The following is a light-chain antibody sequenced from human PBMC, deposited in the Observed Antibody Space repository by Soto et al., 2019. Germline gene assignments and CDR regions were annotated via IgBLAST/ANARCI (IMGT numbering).Light chain of an antibody. V-gene: IGKV1-5*03. J-gene: IGKJ1*01. CDR2: KAS. CDR3: QHYNSYSEA. CDR1: QTISSW. Sequence: DIQMTQSPSTLSGSVGDRVTITCRASQTISSWLAWYQQKSGKAPKLLIYKASTLKSGVPSRFSGSGSGTEFTLTISSLQPDDFATYYCQHYNSYSEAFGQGTKVEL.